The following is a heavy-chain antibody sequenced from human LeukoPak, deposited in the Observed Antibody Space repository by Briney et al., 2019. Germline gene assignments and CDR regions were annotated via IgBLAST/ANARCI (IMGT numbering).Heavy chain of an antibody. Sequence: TGGSLRLSCAASGFTFSSYSMNWVRQAPGKGLEWVSSISSSSSYIYYADSVKGRFTISRDNAKSSLYLQMNSLRAEDTAVYYCARDGIPGIAAAGPNWFDPWGQGTLVTVSS. V-gene: IGHV3-21*01. CDR3: ARDGIPGIAAAGPNWFDP. CDR2: ISSSSSYI. J-gene: IGHJ5*02. D-gene: IGHD6-13*01. CDR1: GFTFSSYS.